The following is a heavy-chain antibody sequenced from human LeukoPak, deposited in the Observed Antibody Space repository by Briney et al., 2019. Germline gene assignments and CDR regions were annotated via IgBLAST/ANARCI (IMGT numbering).Heavy chain of an antibody. D-gene: IGHD3-3*01. CDR3: ARENSSGYLDY. CDR1: GYTFTSYA. Sequence: SVKVSCKASGYTFTSYAMHWVRQAPGQRLEWMGGIIPIFGTANYAQKFQGRVTITTDESTSTAYMELSSLRSEDTAVHYCARENSSGYLDYWGQGTLVTVSS. V-gene: IGHV1-69*05. CDR2: IIPIFGTA. J-gene: IGHJ4*02.